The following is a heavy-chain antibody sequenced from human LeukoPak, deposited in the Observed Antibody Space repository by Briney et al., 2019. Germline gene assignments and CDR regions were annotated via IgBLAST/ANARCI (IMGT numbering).Heavy chain of an antibody. CDR3: ARDFYELVIRYGMDV. Sequence: PSETLSLTCAVSGGSISSSNWWSWVRQPPGKGLEWIGEIYHSGSTNYNPSLKSRVTISVDKSKNQFSLKLSSVTAADTAVYYCARDFYELVIRYGMDVWGQGTTVTVSS. CDR1: GGSISSSNW. CDR2: IYHSGST. J-gene: IGHJ6*02. V-gene: IGHV4-4*02. D-gene: IGHD3-9*01.